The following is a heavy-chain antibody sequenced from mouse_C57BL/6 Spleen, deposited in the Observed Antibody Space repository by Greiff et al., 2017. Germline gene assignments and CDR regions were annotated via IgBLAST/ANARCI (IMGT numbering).Heavy chain of an antibody. CDR2: INPGSGGT. V-gene: IGHV1-54*01. Sequence: VKLMESGAELVRPGTSVKVSCKASGYAFTNYLIEWVKQRPGQGLEWIGVINPGSGGTNYNEKFKGKATLTADKSSSTAYIQLSSLTSEDSAVYFCARSHYYGSSFYFDYWGQGTTLTVSS. CDR1: GYAFTNYL. CDR3: ARSHYYGSSFYFDY. D-gene: IGHD1-1*01. J-gene: IGHJ2*01.